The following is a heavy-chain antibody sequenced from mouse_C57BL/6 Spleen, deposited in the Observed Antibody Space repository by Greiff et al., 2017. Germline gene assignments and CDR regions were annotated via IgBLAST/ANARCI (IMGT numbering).Heavy chain of an antibody. D-gene: IGHD2-4*01. CDR1: GYTFTSYW. J-gene: IGHJ1*03. CDR3: ARSGYDYVWYFDV. V-gene: IGHV1-7*01. Sequence: QVQLQQSGAELAKPGASVKLSCKASGYTFTSYWMHWVKQRPGQGLEWIGYINPSSGYTKYNQKFKDKATLTADKSSSTAYMQLSSLTYEDSSFYYCARSGYDYVWYFDVWGTGTTVTVSS. CDR2: INPSSGYT.